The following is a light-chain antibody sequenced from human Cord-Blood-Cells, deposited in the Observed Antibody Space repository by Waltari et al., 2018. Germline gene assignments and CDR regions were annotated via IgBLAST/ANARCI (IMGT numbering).Light chain of an antibody. J-gene: IGLJ2*01. CDR3: CSYAGSSTSVV. V-gene: IGLV2-23*02. CDR1: SSDVGSYNL. CDR2: EVR. Sequence: QSALTQPASVSGSPGQSITISCTGTSSDVGSYNLVSWYQQHPGKAPKRMCYEVRKRPSGVSNRCSGSKSGNTASLTISGLQAEDEADYYCCSYAGSSTSVVFGGGTKLTVL.